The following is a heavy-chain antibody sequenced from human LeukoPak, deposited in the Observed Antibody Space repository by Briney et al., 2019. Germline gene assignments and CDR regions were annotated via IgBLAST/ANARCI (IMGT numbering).Heavy chain of an antibody. J-gene: IGHJ4*02. CDR2: IYTGGTT. V-gene: IGHV3-53*01. Sequence: PGGSLRLSCAGSGFTFSNYGMSWVRQAPGKGLEWVSVIYTGGTTYYADSVKGRFTISRDNSKNTLYLQMNSLRAEDTAVYFCAREGSSPAVFGSYWGQGTLVTVSS. CDR3: AREGSSPAVFGSY. CDR1: GFTFSNYG. D-gene: IGHD6-13*01.